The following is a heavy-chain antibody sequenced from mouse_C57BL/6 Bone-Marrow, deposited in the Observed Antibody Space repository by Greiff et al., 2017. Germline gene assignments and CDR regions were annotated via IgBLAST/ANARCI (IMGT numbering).Heavy chain of an antibody. CDR3: ARWKGGFAY. Sequence: QVQLQQPGAELVSPGSSVKLSCKASGYTFTSYWMRWVKQRPIQGLEWIGNIDPSDSETHYNQKFKDKATLTVDKSSSTAYIQLRSLTSEDSAVFYCARWKGGFAYWGQGTLVTVSA. D-gene: IGHD3-3*01. CDR1: GYTFTSYW. CDR2: IDPSDSET. V-gene: IGHV1-52*01. J-gene: IGHJ3*01.